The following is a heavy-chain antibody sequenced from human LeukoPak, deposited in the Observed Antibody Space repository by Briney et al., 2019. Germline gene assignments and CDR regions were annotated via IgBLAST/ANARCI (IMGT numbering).Heavy chain of an antibody. D-gene: IGHD3-22*01. J-gene: IGHJ4*02. V-gene: IGHV3-23*01. CDR1: GFTFSTFA. CDR3: AKARSITMIVVVIHYYFDY. Sequence: GGSLRLSCAASGFTFSTFAMNWVRQAPGKGLEWVSGISGSGGNSYYADSVKGRFTISRDNSKNTLYLQMNSLRAEDTAVYYCAKARSITMIVVVIHYYFDYWGQGTLVTVSS. CDR2: ISGSGGNS.